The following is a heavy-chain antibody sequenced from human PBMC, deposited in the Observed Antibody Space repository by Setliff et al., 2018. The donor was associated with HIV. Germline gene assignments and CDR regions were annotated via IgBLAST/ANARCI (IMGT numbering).Heavy chain of an antibody. CDR1: GYTLTELS. J-gene: IGHJ1*01. D-gene: IGHD6-13*01. V-gene: IGHV1-24*01. CDR2: FDPEDGET. Sequence: ASVKVSRKISGYTLTELSIHWVRQAPGKGLEWMANFDPEDGETFYAQKFQGRLTMTEDTSTDTAYMELSSLRSDDTAMYYCATDPGYSSTWYSESFQHWGQGTVVTVSS. CDR3: ATDPGYSSTWYSESFQH.